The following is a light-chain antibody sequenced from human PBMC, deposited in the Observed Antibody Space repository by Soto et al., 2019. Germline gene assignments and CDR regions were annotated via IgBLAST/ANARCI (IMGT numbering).Light chain of an antibody. CDR2: GAS. V-gene: IGKV3-15*01. Sequence: EIVMTQSQVTLSASPGERATLSCRASQTVSTNLAWYQQRPGQAPRLLIYGASTRVTGIPPRFSGSGSGTDFTLTISSLQSEDFAVYFWRQYTNWPQNFGQGTKLEIK. CDR1: QTVSTN. CDR3: RQYTNWPQN. J-gene: IGKJ2*01.